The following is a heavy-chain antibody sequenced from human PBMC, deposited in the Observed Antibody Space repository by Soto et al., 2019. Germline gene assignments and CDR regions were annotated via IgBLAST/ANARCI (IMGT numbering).Heavy chain of an antibody. CDR1: GYIFTNYA. CDR2: INAANGNT. J-gene: IGHJ4*02. V-gene: IGHV1-3*01. CDR3: AGAPYGSGSYSSDYFDY. D-gene: IGHD3-10*01. Sequence: GASVKVSCKASGYIFTNYAMHWVRQAPGQSLEWMGWINAANGNTKYSQKFQGRVTITTDTSASTAYMELSSLRSEDTAVYYCAGAPYGSGSYSSDYFDYWGQGTLVTVSS.